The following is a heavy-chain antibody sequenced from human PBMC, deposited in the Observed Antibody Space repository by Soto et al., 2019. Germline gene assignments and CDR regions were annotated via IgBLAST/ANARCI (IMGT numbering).Heavy chain of an antibody. CDR1: GGSFSGYY. Sequence: QVQLQQWGAGLLKPSETLSLTCAVYGGSFSGYYWSWIRQPPGKGLEWIGEINHSGSTNYNPSLKSQVTISVVTAKNHFSLKLSSVAAAVSAVYYCARVYSGYDYYYYYYMDVWGKGTTVTVSS. D-gene: IGHD5-12*01. V-gene: IGHV4-34*01. J-gene: IGHJ6*03. CDR2: INHSGST. CDR3: ARVYSGYDYYYYYYMDV.